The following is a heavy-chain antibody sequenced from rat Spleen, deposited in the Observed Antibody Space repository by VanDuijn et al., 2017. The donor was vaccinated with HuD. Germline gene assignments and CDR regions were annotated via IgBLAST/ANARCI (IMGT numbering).Heavy chain of an antibody. D-gene: IGHD1-9*01. CDR2: ISTGGGNT. Sequence: EVQLVESGGGLVQPGRSLKLSCAASGFTFSNYDMAWVRQAPTKGLEWVASISTGGGNTYYRDSVKGRFTISRDNAKNTLYLQMDSLRSEDTATYYCSRDGYNLYYYVMDAWGQGASVTVSS. V-gene: IGHV5S13*01. CDR1: GFTFSNYD. J-gene: IGHJ4*01. CDR3: SRDGYNLYYYVMDA.